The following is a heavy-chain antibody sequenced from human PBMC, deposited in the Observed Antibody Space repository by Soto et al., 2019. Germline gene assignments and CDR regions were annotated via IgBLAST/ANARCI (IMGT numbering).Heavy chain of an antibody. D-gene: IGHD2-15*01. Sequence: QVQLVQSGAEVKKPGSSVKVSCKASGGTFSSYTISWVRQAPGQGLEWMGRIIPILGIANYAQKFQGRVTITADKSTRTAYMELSSLSSEDTAVYYCARGNCSGGSCYSWSAFDIWGQGTMVTVSS. CDR3: ARGNCSGGSCYSWSAFDI. J-gene: IGHJ3*02. V-gene: IGHV1-69*02. CDR2: IIPILGIA. CDR1: GGTFSSYT.